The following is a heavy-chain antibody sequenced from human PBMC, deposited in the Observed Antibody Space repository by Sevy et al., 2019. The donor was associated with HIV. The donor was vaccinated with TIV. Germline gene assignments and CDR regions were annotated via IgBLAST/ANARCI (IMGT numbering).Heavy chain of an antibody. D-gene: IGHD3-22*01. CDR1: GFSFDSYG. Sequence: GGSLRLSCAVSGFSFDSYGMTWVRQAPGKGLEWVSGISGSGTRTYYADSVKGRFIISRDNSKNTLYLQMNSLRSEDNAIYYWGKGGGGHYDPDEIGYYFYYYNMDVWGKGTTVTVSS. CDR2: ISGSGTRT. V-gene: IGHV3-23*01. CDR3: GKGGGGHYDPDEIGYYFYYYNMDV. J-gene: IGHJ6*03.